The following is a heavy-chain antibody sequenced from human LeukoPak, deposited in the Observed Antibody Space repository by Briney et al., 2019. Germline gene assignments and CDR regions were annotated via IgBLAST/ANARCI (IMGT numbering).Heavy chain of an antibody. CDR1: GGSFSGYY. CDR3: ARVGSSGWYFDL. Sequence: PSETLSLTCAVYGGSFSGYYWSWIRQPPGKGLEWIGYIYYSGSTYYNPSLKSRVTISVDTSKNQFSLKLSSVTAADTAVYYCARVGSSGWYFDLWGRGTLVTVSS. CDR2: IYYSGST. V-gene: IGHV4-30-4*08. D-gene: IGHD6-19*01. J-gene: IGHJ2*01.